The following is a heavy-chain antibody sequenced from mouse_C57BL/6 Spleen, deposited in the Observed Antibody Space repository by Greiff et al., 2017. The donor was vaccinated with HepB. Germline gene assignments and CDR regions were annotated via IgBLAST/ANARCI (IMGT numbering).Heavy chain of an antibody. V-gene: IGHV3-6*01. CDR3: AGEDGYYD. CDR1: GYSITSGYY. Sequence: DVQLQESGPGLVKPSQSLSLTCSVTGYSITSGYYWNWIRQFPGNKLEWMGYISYDGSNNYNPSLKNRISITRDTSKNQFFLKLNSVTTEDTATYYCAGEDGYYDWGQGTLVTVSA. D-gene: IGHD2-3*01. J-gene: IGHJ3*01. CDR2: ISYDGSN.